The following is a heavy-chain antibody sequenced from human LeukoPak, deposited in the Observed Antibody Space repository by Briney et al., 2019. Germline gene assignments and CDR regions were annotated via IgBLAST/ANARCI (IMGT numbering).Heavy chain of an antibody. CDR3: ARGEGSGSYSGSYFDY. Sequence: SETLSLTCAVYGESFSGYYWSWIRQPPGKGLEWIGEINHSGSTNYNPSLKSRVTISVDTSKNQFSLKLSSVTAADTAVYYCARGEGSGSYSGSYFDYWGQGTLVTVSS. CDR2: INHSGST. CDR1: GESFSGYY. D-gene: IGHD1-26*01. J-gene: IGHJ4*02. V-gene: IGHV4-34*01.